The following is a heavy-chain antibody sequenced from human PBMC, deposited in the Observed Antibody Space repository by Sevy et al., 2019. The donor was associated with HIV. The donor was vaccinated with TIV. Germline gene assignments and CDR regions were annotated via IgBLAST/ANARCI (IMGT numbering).Heavy chain of an antibody. CDR3: AIPKYVGFDYESLDI. D-gene: IGHD5-12*01. J-gene: IGHJ3*02. Sequence: ASVKVSCKVSGYTRTELSMHWVRQAPGKGLEWMGGFDPEDGETIYAQKFQGRVTMTEDTSTDTAYMELSSLRSEDTAVYYCAIPKYVGFDYESLDIWGQGTMVTVPS. V-gene: IGHV1-24*01. CDR1: GYTRTELS. CDR2: FDPEDGET.